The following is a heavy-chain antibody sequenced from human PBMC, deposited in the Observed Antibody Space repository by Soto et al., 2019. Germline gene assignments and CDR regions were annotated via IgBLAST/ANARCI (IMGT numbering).Heavy chain of an antibody. CDR2: INSDGSST. CDR3: ASLSPPYYYGSGSYYYNWFDP. V-gene: IGHV3-74*01. J-gene: IGHJ5*02. CDR1: GFTFSSYW. D-gene: IGHD3-10*01. Sequence: GGSLRLSCAASGFTFSSYWMHWVRQAPGKGLVWVSRINSDGSSTSYADSVKGRFTISRDNAKNTLYLQMNSLRAEDTAVYYCASLSPPYYYGSGSYYYNWFDPWGQGTLVTVSS.